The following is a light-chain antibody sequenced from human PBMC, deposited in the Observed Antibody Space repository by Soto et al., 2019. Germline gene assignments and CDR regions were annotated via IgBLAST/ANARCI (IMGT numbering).Light chain of an antibody. J-gene: IGLJ3*02. CDR2: TND. CDR1: DSNLGAGYH. V-gene: IGLV1-40*01. Sequence: QSALTQPPSVSGALGQTVTISCTGTDSNLGAGYHVHWYQQFPGKAPKFLIYTNDRRTSGVPDRFSGSKSGTSASLVVTGVQADDEAVYYCQSYDRGVSAWVFGGGTKLTVL. CDR3: QSYDRGVSAWV.